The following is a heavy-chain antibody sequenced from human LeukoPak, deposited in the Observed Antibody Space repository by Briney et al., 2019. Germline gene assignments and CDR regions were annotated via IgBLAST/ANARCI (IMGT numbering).Heavy chain of an antibody. D-gene: IGHD2-15*01. V-gene: IGHV3-33*01. CDR3: ARPGGYCSGGSCYQGYYYHGMDV. J-gene: IGHJ6*02. CDR2: IWYDGSNK. CDR1: GFTFSRYA. Sequence: GGSLRLSCAASGFTFSRYAMHWVRQAPGKGLEWVAVIWYDGSNKYYADSVKGRFTISRDNSKNTLYVQMNSLRAEDTAVYYCARPGGYCSGGSCYQGYYYHGMDVWGQGTTVTVSS.